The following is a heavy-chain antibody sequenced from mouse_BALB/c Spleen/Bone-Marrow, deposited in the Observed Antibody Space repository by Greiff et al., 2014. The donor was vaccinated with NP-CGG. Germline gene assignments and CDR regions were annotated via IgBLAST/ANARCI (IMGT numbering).Heavy chain of an antibody. CDR1: GFTFSDYY. CDR2: IGDGGIYT. Sequence: EVKLMESGGGLVKPGGSLKLSCTASGFTFSDYYMYWVRQTPEKRLEWVATIGDGGIYTYYPDSVKGRFTISRDNAKNNLYLQMSSLKSEDTAMYYCARSGEKYGALDYSGQGASVTVSS. J-gene: IGHJ4*01. V-gene: IGHV5-4*02. CDR3: ARSGEKYGALDY. D-gene: IGHD1-1*02.